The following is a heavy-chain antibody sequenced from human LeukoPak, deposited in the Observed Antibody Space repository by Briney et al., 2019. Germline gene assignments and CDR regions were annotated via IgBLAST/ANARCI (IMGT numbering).Heavy chain of an antibody. CDR2: INNSGNT. J-gene: IGHJ4*02. D-gene: IGHD3-10*01. CDR1: GGSFSGHY. V-gene: IGHV4-34*01. Sequence: PSETLSLTCGVYGGSFSGHYWTWIRQPPGKGLEWIGEINNSGNTNYNPSLKSRVTTSVHTSKNQFSLRLTSVTAADTAVYYCARGLIRYYSGSGTSGNFDYWGQGTLVTVSS. CDR3: ARGLIRYYSGSGTSGNFDY.